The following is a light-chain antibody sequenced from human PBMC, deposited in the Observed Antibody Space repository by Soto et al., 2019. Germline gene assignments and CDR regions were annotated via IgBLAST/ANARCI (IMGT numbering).Light chain of an antibody. CDR1: QHVSSNY. V-gene: IGKV3-20*01. Sequence: EIVLTQSPGTLSLSPGERATLSCRASQHVSSNYLAWYQQKPGQAPRLLIYAASTRATGIPDRFSGSGSGTDFTLTISRLEPEDFAVYYCQQYGGSPLHSFGQGTKVDI. CDR3: QQYGGSPLHS. J-gene: IGKJ2*03. CDR2: AAS.